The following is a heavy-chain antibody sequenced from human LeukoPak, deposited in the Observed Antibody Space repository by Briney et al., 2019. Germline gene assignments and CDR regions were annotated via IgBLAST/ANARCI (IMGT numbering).Heavy chain of an antibody. D-gene: IGHD6-6*01. CDR1: GGSFSGYY. Sequence: PSETLSLTCAVYGGSFSGYYWSWIRQPPGKGLEWIGEINHSGSTNYNPSLKSRVTISVDTSKNQFSLKLSSVTAADTAVYYCARGTGQHVRGRDRFDYWGQGTLVTVSS. J-gene: IGHJ4*02. CDR3: ARGTGQHVRGRDRFDY. V-gene: IGHV4-34*01. CDR2: INHSGST.